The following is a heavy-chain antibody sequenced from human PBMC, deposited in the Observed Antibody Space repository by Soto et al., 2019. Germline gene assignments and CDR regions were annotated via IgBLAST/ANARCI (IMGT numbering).Heavy chain of an antibody. D-gene: IGHD1-1*01. CDR2: INPNSGGT. Sequence: ASVKVSCKASGYSFSTYDISWLRQAPGQGLEWMGWINPNSGGTKYAPKFQGGVTMTRDTSITTAYMELSRLRSGDTAVYYCAREPATAKPEGVDFWGQGTLVTVSS. CDR1: GYSFSTYD. J-gene: IGHJ4*02. CDR3: AREPATAKPEGVDF. V-gene: IGHV1-2*02.